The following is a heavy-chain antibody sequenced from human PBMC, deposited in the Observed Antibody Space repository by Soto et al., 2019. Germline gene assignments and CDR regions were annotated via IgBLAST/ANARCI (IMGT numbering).Heavy chain of an antibody. V-gene: IGHV3-11*01. CDR3: ATGLKDASNRPSFDS. Sequence: EGSLRLSCSGSGFNFSDYYMNWIRQTPVRGLEWVSSILSLESHKYYADSVMGRFSISRDNAQKSLFLQMNNLRAEDTGIYFCATGLKDASNRPSFDSWGPGTPVTVSS. CDR1: GFNFSDYY. J-gene: IGHJ4*02. D-gene: IGHD3-16*01. CDR2: ILSLESHK.